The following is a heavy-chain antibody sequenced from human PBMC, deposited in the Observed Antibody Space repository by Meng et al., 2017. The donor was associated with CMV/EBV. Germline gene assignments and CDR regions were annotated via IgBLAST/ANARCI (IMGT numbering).Heavy chain of an antibody. V-gene: IGHV3-30*03. D-gene: IGHD3-22*01. CDR3: VRYYYDSSGYRFDY. Sequence: SGFTFSSYGMHWVRQAPGKGLEWVAVISYDGSNKYYADSVKGRFTISRDSSKNTLYLQMNSLRAEDTAVYYCVRYYYDSSGYRFDYWGQGTLVTVSS. J-gene: IGHJ4*02. CDR1: GFTFSSYG. CDR2: ISYDGSNK.